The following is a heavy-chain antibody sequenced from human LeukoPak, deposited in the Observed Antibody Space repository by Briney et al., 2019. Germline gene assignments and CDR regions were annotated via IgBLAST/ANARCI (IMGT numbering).Heavy chain of an antibody. CDR3: ARTAGGKHFDY. D-gene: IGHD1-26*01. Sequence: GSVKVSCKGSGYTFSHYHIHWVRQAPGEGLEGMGWINPNSGGTNYAQKFQGSVTMTRDTSISTAYMDLNRLTSDDTAVYYCARTAGGKHFDYWGQGTLVTVSS. J-gene: IGHJ4*02. CDR2: INPNSGGT. V-gene: IGHV1-2*02. CDR1: GYTFSHYH.